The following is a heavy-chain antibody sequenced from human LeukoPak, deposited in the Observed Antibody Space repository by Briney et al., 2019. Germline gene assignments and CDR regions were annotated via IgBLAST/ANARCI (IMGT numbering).Heavy chain of an antibody. CDR1: EFTFSKYG. J-gene: IGHJ4*02. V-gene: IGHV3-30*03. CDR2: IPSDINDR. Sequence: GGSLRLSCAASEFTFSKYGMHWVRQAPGKGLEWVASIPSDINDRKYAESVRGRFTISRDNSKNTLYLQMNSLRAEDTAVYYCARGVEYYYDLDWGQGTLVTVSS. D-gene: IGHD3-22*01. CDR3: ARGVEYYYDLD.